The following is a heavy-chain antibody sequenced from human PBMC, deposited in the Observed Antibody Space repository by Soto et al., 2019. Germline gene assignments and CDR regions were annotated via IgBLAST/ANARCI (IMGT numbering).Heavy chain of an antibody. V-gene: IGHV1-18*01. Sequence: QVQLVQSGAEVKKPGASVKVSCKASGYSFTSTGICWVRQAPGQGPEWMGWTSTFNGEAKYAQKLQGRVTMTTATSTTTAYMELRSLTSDDTAVYYCARDLDGSGSYFTDYWGQGTLVTVAS. D-gene: IGHD3-10*01. CDR2: TSTFNGEA. J-gene: IGHJ4*02. CDR1: GYSFTSTG. CDR3: ARDLDGSGSYFTDY.